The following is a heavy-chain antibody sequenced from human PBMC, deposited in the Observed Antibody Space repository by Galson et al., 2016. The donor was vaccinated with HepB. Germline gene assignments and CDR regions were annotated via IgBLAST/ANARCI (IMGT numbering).Heavy chain of an antibody. CDR2: ISDSGRTT. J-gene: IGHJ4*02. D-gene: IGHD6-6*01. Sequence: SLRLSCAASGFAFSSYAMSWVRQAPGKGLEWVSAISDSGRTTYYTGSVKGRFTISRDNSRNTLHLQMNSLTAEDTAIYYCARYYSSSERFDFDYWGQGTLITVSS. CDR1: GFAFSSYA. CDR3: ARYYSSSERFDFDY. V-gene: IGHV3-23*01.